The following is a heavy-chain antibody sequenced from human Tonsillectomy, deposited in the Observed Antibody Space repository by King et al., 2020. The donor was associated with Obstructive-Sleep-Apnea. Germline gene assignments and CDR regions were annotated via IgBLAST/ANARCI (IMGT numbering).Heavy chain of an antibody. V-gene: IGHV3-11*06. CDR1: GFTLSDSY. D-gene: IGHD2-8*01. CDR2: ISSSSNYT. Sequence: VQLVESGGGLVKPGGSLRLSCAGSGFTLSDSYMSWIRQAPGKGLEWVSYISSSSNYTNYADHVKGRFTISRDNCKNSLYLQMNSLRDDDTALYYCATVVDVWFDSWGQGTLVTVSS. J-gene: IGHJ5*01. CDR3: ATVVDVWFDS.